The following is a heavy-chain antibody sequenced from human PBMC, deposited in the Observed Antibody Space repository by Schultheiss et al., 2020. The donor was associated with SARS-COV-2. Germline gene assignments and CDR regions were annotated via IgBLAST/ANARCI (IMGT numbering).Heavy chain of an antibody. Sequence: SETLSLICAVYGGSFSGYYWTWIRQPPGKGLEWIGEINHSGSTNYNPSLKSRVTISVDTSKNQFSLKLSSVTAADTAVYYCARDRSWQQPGYGMDVRGQGTTVTVSS. CDR3: ARDRSWQQPGYGMDV. CDR2: INHSGST. CDR1: GGSFSGYY. J-gene: IGHJ6*02. V-gene: IGHV4-34*01. D-gene: IGHD1-14*01.